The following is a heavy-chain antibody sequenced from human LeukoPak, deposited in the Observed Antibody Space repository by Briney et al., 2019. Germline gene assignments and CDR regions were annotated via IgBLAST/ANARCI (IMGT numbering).Heavy chain of an antibody. Sequence: GGSLRLSCVASGFTFNKHHMNWVRQAPGKGLEWVSSISSSSVYTHYADSVKGRFTISRDNGKNSLYLQMHSLRAEDTALHYCARDALRDDAFDIWGQGTLVTVSS. V-gene: IGHV3-21*04. J-gene: IGHJ3*02. CDR2: ISSSSVYT. CDR3: ARDALRDDAFDI. CDR1: GFTFNKHH.